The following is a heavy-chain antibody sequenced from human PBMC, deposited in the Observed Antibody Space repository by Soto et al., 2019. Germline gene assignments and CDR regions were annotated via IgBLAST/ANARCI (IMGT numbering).Heavy chain of an antibody. CDR3: ASRKSSPYFDY. CDR2: IYYSGST. D-gene: IGHD3-10*01. V-gene: IGHV4-30-4*01. J-gene: IGHJ4*02. Sequence: QVPLQESGPGLVKPSQTLSLTCTVSGGSISSGDYYWSWIRQPPGKGLEWIGNIYYSGSTYYNPSLKSRVTISVDTSKKQFPLKLSSVTAADTAVYYCASRKSSPYFDYWGQGTLVTVSS. CDR1: GGSISSGDYY.